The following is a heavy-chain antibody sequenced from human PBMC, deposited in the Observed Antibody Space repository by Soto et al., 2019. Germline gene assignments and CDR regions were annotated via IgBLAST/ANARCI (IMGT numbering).Heavy chain of an antibody. V-gene: IGHV2-5*02. CDR1: GFSLSTSGVG. CDR2: IYCDDDK. D-gene: IGHD6-13*01. Sequence: QITLKESGPTLVKPTQTLTLTCTFSGFSLSTSGVGVGWIRQPPEKALEWLALIYCDDDKRNSPSLKSRLTITKATSKNQVVLTITNVDPVDTATYYSAHSKDYSSRWYTLDFDYWGQGTLGTVSS. CDR3: AHSKDYSSRWYTLDFDY. J-gene: IGHJ4*02.